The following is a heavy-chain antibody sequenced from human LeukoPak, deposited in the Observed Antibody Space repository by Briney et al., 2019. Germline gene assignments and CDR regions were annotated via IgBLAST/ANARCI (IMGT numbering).Heavy chain of an antibody. V-gene: IGHV4-30-4*07. J-gene: IGHJ3*02. Sequence: SQTLSLTCAVSGGSISSGGYSWSWIRQPPGKGLEWIGYIYYSGSTYYNPSLKSRVTISVDKSKNQFSLNLNSVTAADTAVYYCARDPGGGYKDDALDIWGQGTMVTVSS. CDR3: ARDPGGGYKDDALDI. CDR2: IYYSGST. D-gene: IGHD3-16*01. CDR1: GGSISSGGYS.